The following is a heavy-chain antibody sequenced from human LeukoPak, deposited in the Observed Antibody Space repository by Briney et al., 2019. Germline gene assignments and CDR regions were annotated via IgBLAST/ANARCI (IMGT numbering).Heavy chain of an antibody. J-gene: IGHJ4*02. D-gene: IGHD5-24*01. CDR2: IKQDGSEK. CDR3: ARDGYNLWGYFDY. CDR1: GFTFSSYW. V-gene: IGHV3-7*03. Sequence: GGSLRLSCAASGFTFSSYWMSWVRQAPGKGLEWVANIKQDGSEKYYVDSVKGRFTISRDNAKNSLYLQMNSLRAEDTAVYYCARDGYNLWGYFDYWGQGTLVTVSS.